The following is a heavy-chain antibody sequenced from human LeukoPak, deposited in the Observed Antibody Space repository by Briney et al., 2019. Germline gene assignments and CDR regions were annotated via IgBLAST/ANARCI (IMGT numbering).Heavy chain of an antibody. D-gene: IGHD3-22*01. Sequence: SVKVSCKASGGTFSSYAISWVRQAPGQGLEWMGRIIPILGIANYAQKFQGRVTITADKSTNTAYMELSSLRSEDTAVYYCARENDSSGYPDAFDIWGQGTMVTVSS. V-gene: IGHV1-69*04. J-gene: IGHJ3*02. CDR3: ARENDSSGYPDAFDI. CDR2: IIPILGIA. CDR1: GGTFSSYA.